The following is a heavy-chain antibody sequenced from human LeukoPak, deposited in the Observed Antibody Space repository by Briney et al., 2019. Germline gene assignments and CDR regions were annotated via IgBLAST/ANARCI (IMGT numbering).Heavy chain of an antibody. D-gene: IGHD2-2*03. CDR1: GGSFSGYY. J-gene: IGHJ6*02. CDR3: ARGRMDIVVEPAANPAYYYYYGMDV. CDR2: INHSGST. Sequence: PSETLSLTCAVYGGSFSGYYWSWIRQPPGKGLEWIGEINHSGSTNYNPSLKSRVTISVDTSKNQFSLKLSSVTAADTAVYYCARGRMDIVVEPAANPAYYYYYGMDVWGQGTTVTVSS. V-gene: IGHV4-34*01.